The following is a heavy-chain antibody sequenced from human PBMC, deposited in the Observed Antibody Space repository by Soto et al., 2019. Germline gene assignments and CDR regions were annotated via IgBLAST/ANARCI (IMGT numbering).Heavy chain of an antibody. V-gene: IGHV3-7*01. CDR3: ARGAAMAYYYYYGMDV. J-gene: IGHJ6*02. CDR1: GFTFSSYW. D-gene: IGHD5-18*01. Sequence: GGSLRLSCAASGFTFSSYWMSWDRQAPGKGLEWVANIKQDGSEKYYVDSVKGRFTISRDNAKNSLYLQMNSLRAEDTAVYYCARGAAMAYYYYYGMDVWGQGTTVTVSS. CDR2: IKQDGSEK.